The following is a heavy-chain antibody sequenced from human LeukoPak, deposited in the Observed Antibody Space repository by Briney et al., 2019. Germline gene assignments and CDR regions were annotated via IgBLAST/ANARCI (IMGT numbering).Heavy chain of an antibody. V-gene: IGHV4-34*01. Sequence: SETLSLTCAVYGGSFSGYYWSWIRQPPGKGLEWIGEINHSGGTNYNPSLKSRVTISVDTSKNQFSLKLSSVTAADTAVYYCARGRIVATIRGRYYFDYWGQGTLVTVSS. CDR2: INHSGGT. CDR3: ARGRIVATIRGRYYFDY. J-gene: IGHJ4*02. D-gene: IGHD5-12*01. CDR1: GGSFSGYY.